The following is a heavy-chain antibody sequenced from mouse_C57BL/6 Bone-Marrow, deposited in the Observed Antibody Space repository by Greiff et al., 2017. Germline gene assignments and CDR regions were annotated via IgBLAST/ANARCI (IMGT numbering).Heavy chain of an antibody. CDR3: TGGGAMDY. CDR1: GFNIKDDY. J-gene: IGHJ4*01. CDR2: IDPENGDT. Sequence: VQLQQSGAELVRPGASVKLSCTASGFNIKDDYMHWVKQRPEQGLEWIGWIDPENGDTEYASKFQGKATITADNTSNTAYLQLSSLTSEDASVYYCTGGGAMDYWGQGTSVTVSS. V-gene: IGHV14-4*01.